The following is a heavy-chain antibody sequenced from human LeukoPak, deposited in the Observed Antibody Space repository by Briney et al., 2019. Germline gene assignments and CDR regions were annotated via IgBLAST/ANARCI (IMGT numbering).Heavy chain of an antibody. CDR2: ISYDGSNK. Sequence: PGGSLRLSCAASGFTFSSYAMHWVRQAPGKGLEWVAVISYDGSNKYYADSVKGRFTISRDNSKNTLYLQMNSLRAEDTAVYYCARDSDYYYYGMDVWGQGTTVTVSS. V-gene: IGHV3-30-3*01. CDR1: GFTFSSYA. CDR3: ARDSDYYYYGMDV. J-gene: IGHJ6*02.